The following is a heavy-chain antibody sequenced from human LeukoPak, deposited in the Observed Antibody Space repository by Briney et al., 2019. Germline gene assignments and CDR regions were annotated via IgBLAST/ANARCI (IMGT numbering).Heavy chain of an antibody. Sequence: SETLSLTCTVSGGSISSGDSYWRWIRQPPGKGLEWIGYIYYSGSTYYNPSLKSRVTISVDTSKNQFSLKLSSVTAADTAVYYCARVGSSGWSDRVDPWGQGTLVTVSS. CDR3: ARVGSSGWSDRVDP. D-gene: IGHD6-19*01. CDR2: IYYSGST. J-gene: IGHJ5*02. V-gene: IGHV4-30-4*01. CDR1: GGSISSGDSY.